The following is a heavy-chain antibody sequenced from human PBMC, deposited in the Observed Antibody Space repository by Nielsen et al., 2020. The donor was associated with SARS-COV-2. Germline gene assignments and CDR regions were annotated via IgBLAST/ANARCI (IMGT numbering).Heavy chain of an antibody. Sequence: WVRQAPGQGLEWMGRIIPILGIANYAQKFQGRVTITADKSTSTAYTELSSLRSEDTAVYYCARDPIAAAGTTGYYGMDVWGQGTTVTVSS. CDR2: IIPILGIA. CDR3: ARDPIAAAGTTGYYGMDV. V-gene: IGHV1-69*04. J-gene: IGHJ6*02. D-gene: IGHD6-13*01.